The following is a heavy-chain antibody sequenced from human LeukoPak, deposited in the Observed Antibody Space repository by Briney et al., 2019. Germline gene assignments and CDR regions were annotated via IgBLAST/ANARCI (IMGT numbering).Heavy chain of an antibody. V-gene: IGHV3-74*01. CDR3: ERDITMVRGLRGDDY. CDR2: INTDGTYT. Sequence: LPGGSLRLSRAASGFTFSDYWMHWVRQAPGKGLVWVSRINTDGTYTRYAGSVKCRFTISRDNAKNTVYLQMNSLRAEDTAVYYCERDITMVRGLRGDDYWGQGTVVTVSS. J-gene: IGHJ4*02. CDR1: GFTFSDYW. D-gene: IGHD3-10*01.